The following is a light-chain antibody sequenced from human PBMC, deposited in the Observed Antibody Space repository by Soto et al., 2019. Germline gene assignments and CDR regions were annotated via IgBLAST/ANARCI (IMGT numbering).Light chain of an antibody. CDR1: QSISSL. CDR2: DVS. Sequence: EIVLTQSPAILSVSPWERATLSCRASQSISSLLAWYQQKPGQAPRLLIYDVSNRAIGIPARFSGSGSGTDFTLTISSLEPEDFAVYYCQQRSDWPPLTFGGGTKVDIK. CDR3: QQRSDWPPLT. J-gene: IGKJ4*01. V-gene: IGKV3-11*01.